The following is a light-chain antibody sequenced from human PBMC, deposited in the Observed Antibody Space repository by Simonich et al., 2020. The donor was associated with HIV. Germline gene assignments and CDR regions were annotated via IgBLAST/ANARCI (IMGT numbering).Light chain of an antibody. CDR3: QQRSNWEGT. J-gene: IGKJ4*01. CDR1: QSVNSY. V-gene: IGKV3-11*01. Sequence: EIVLTQSPATLSLSPGERATLSCRASQSVNSYLAWYQQKPGQAPSLLICGASTRATGIPARFSGTGSGTDFTLTISSLEPEDFAVYYCQQRSNWEGTFGGGTKVEIK. CDR2: GAS.